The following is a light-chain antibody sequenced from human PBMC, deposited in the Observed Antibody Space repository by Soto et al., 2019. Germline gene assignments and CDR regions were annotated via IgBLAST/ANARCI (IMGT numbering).Light chain of an antibody. Sequence: EIVLTQSPATLSSSPGERATLSCRASQTVFSRLAWYQHKPGQAPRLLIYDSANRATGIPARFSGSGSGTEFTLTIDSLEPEDFAVYYCHQRRSLPRTFGQGTKVEI. V-gene: IGKV3-11*01. CDR2: DSA. CDR1: QTVFSR. J-gene: IGKJ1*01. CDR3: HQRRSLPRT.